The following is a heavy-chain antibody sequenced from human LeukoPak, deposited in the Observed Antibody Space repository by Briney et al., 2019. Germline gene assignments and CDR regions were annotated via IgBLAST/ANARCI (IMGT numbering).Heavy chain of an antibody. CDR3: AKRHSYSFDY. Sequence: GGSLRLSCAASGFTFRSYEMNWVRQAPGKGLEWVSSLSGSGDYTFYADSVKGRFAISRDNSKNTLYLQMDSLRAEDTAVYYCAKRHSYSFDYWGQGTLVTVSS. D-gene: IGHD5-18*01. J-gene: IGHJ4*02. CDR1: GFTFRSYE. CDR2: LSGSGDYT. V-gene: IGHV3-23*01.